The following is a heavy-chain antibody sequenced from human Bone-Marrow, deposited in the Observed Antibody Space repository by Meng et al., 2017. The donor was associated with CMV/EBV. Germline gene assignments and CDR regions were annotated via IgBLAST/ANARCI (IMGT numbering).Heavy chain of an antibody. D-gene: IGHD2-15*01. CDR1: GGSISSYY. V-gene: IGHV4-59*08. J-gene: IGHJ6*02. Sequence: SETLSPTSTVSGGSISSYYWSWIRQPPGKGLEWIGYIYYSGSTNYNPSLKSRVTISVDTSKNQFSLKLSSVTAADTAVYYCARKFLLKDSYYYYGMDVWCQGTTVTVSS. CDR3: ARKFLLKDSYYYYGMDV. CDR2: IYYSGST.